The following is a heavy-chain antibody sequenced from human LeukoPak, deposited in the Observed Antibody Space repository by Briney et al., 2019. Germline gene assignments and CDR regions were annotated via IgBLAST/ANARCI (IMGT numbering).Heavy chain of an antibody. V-gene: IGHV3-48*03. Sequence: GGSLRLSCAASGFTFSIYEMNWVRQAPGKGLEWISYISSSGSTIYYADSVKGRFTISRDNAKNSLYLQMNSLRAEDTAVYYCVREAAATLFDYWGQGTLVTVSS. CDR3: VREAAATLFDY. CDR2: ISSSGSTI. CDR1: GFTFSIYE. J-gene: IGHJ4*02. D-gene: IGHD1-26*01.